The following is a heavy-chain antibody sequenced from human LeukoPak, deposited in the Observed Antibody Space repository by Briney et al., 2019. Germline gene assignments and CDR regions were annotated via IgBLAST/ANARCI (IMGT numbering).Heavy chain of an antibody. V-gene: IGHV4-38-2*02. CDR2: IYHSGST. CDR3: ARDSVAVFNWFDP. Sequence: ASETLSLTCSVSGYSISSGYYWGWIRQPPGKGLKWIGSIYHSGSTYYNPSLKSRVTISVDTSKNQFSLKLSSVTAADTAVYYCARDSVAVFNWFDPWGQGTLVTVSS. CDR1: GYSISSGYY. J-gene: IGHJ5*02. D-gene: IGHD6-19*01.